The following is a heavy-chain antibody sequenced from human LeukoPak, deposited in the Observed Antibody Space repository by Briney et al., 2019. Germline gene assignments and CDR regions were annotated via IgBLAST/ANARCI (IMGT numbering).Heavy chain of an antibody. CDR3: ARLPDTRYCSGTSCYTAAVTAFDI. D-gene: IGHD2-2*02. V-gene: IGHV4-30-4*08. J-gene: IGHJ3*02. CDR2: IYYSGST. CDR1: GGSISSGDYY. Sequence: SETLSLTCTVSGGSISSGDYYWSWIRQPPGKGLEWIGYIYYSGSTYYNPSLKSRVTISVDTSKNQFSLKLSSVTAADTAVYYCARLPDTRYCSGTSCYTAAVTAFDIWGQGTMVTVSS.